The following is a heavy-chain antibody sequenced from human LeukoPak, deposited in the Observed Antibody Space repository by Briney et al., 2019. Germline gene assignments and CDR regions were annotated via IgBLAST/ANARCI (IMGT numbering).Heavy chain of an antibody. CDR1: GGTFSSHA. V-gene: IGHV1-69*05. Sequence: SVKVSCKASGGTFSSHAISWVRQAPGQGHEWMGGIIPIFGTANYAQKFQGRVTITTDESTSTAYMELSSLRSEDTAVYYCASSPRGYFDWLLYFGYWGQGTLVTVSS. CDR3: ASSPRGYFDWLLYFGY. D-gene: IGHD3-9*01. CDR2: IIPIFGTA. J-gene: IGHJ4*02.